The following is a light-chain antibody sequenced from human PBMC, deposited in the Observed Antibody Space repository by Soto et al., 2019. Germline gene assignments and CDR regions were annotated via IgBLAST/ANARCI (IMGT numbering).Light chain of an antibody. J-gene: IGKJ3*01. CDR3: QQYENRPYT. Sequence: DIQMTQSPSSVSASVGDRITITCRASQDIGGRLAWFQQKPGKAPQYLIQAASKSQFGVPSRFSGSGSGTDFTFTISSLQPEDNATYYCQQYENRPYTFGPGTKVDI. CDR2: AAS. V-gene: IGKV1-12*02. CDR1: QDIGGR.